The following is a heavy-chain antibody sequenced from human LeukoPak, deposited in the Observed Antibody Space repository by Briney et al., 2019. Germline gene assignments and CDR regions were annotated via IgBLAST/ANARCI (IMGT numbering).Heavy chain of an antibody. D-gene: IGHD5-18*01. CDR2: ISSSSSTI. CDR1: GFTLSSYT. CDR3: ARYVDTTMLT. J-gene: IGHJ4*02. Sequence: GGSLRLSCAASGFTLSSYTMNWVRQAPGKGLEWVSYISSSSSTIYYADSVKGRFTISRDNAKNSLYLQMNSLRDEDTAVYYCARYVDTTMLTWGQGTLVTVSS. V-gene: IGHV3-48*02.